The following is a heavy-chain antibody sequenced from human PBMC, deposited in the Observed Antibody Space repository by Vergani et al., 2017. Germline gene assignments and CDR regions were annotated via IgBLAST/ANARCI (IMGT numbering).Heavy chain of an antibody. D-gene: IGHD3-3*01. CDR2: ISGSGGST. CDR3: AKDVHDFWSGYAAY. J-gene: IGHJ4*02. CDR1: GLTFSSKA. V-gene: IGHV3-23*04. Sequence: EVKLVESGGGLVKPGGSLRRSCEASGLTFSSKAMSGVGQAPGKGLEWVSAISGSGGSTYYADSVKGRFTISRDNSKNTLYLQMNSLRAEDTAVYYCAKDVHDFWSGYAAYWGQGTLVTVSS.